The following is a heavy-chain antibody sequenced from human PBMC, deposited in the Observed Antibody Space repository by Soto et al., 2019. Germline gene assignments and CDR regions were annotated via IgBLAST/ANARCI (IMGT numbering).Heavy chain of an antibody. V-gene: IGHV3-30*18. CDR2: ISYDGSNK. CDR3: AKVITIFGVVMEYYGMDV. J-gene: IGHJ6*02. CDR1: GFTFSSYG. Sequence: QVQLVESGGGVVQPGRSLRLSCAASGFTFSSYGMHWVRQAPGKGLEWVAVISYDGSNKYYADSVKGRFTISRDNYKNNLYLQMDSLRAEDTAVYYCAKVITIFGVVMEYYGMDVWGQGTTVTVSS. D-gene: IGHD3-3*01.